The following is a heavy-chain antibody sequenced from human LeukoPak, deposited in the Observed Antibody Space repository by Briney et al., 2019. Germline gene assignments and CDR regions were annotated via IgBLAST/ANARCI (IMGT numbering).Heavy chain of an antibody. CDR3: AREEVVPDAFDI. V-gene: IGHV1-69*04. CDR2: IISILGIA. Sequence: ASVKVSCKASGGTFSSYAISWVRQAPGQGLEWMGRIISILGIANYAQKFQGRVTITADKSTSTAYMELSSLRSEDTAVYYCAREEVVPDAFDIWGQGTMVIVSS. CDR1: GGTFSSYA. J-gene: IGHJ3*02. D-gene: IGHD2-15*01.